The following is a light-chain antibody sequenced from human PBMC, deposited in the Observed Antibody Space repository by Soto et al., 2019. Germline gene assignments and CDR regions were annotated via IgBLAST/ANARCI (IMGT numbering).Light chain of an antibody. Sequence: QPVLTQPPSASGTPGQRVSITCSGSDSNIGSNSVHWYQQVPGMAPKLLVYKSDQRSSGVPDRFSGSKSVTSASLAISGLRAEDEAEYYCATWDDGLSGVLFGGGTQLTVL. J-gene: IGLJ2*01. CDR3: ATWDDGLSGVL. CDR2: KSD. CDR1: DSNIGSNS. V-gene: IGLV1-47*01.